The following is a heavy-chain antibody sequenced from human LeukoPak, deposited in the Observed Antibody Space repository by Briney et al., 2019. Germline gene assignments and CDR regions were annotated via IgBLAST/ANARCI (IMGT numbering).Heavy chain of an antibody. Sequence: PGGSLRLSCAASGFTFSNYYMSWIRQAPGKGLEWVSYISSSGSTIYYADSVKGRFTISRDNAKNSLYLQMNSLRAEDTAVYYCARKGRPWFGDLGNYGMDVWGQGTTVTVSS. J-gene: IGHJ6*02. D-gene: IGHD3-10*01. CDR1: GFTFSNYY. V-gene: IGHV3-11*04. CDR2: ISSSGSTI. CDR3: ARKGRPWFGDLGNYGMDV.